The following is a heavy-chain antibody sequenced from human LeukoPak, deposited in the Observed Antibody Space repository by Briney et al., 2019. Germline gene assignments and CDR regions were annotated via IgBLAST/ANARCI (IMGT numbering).Heavy chain of an antibody. CDR1: GLTFSTYW. J-gene: IGHJ3*02. D-gene: IGHD3-10*01. Sequence: PGGSLRLSCAGSGLTFSTYWMNWVRQAPGKGLEWVASIKQDGIEKYYVDSVKGRFTISRDNSKNTLYLQMNSLRAEDTAVYYCAKEPLHPDVLLWFGGAFDIWGQGTMVTVSS. CDR2: IKQDGIEK. CDR3: AKEPLHPDVLLWFGGAFDI. V-gene: IGHV3-7*03.